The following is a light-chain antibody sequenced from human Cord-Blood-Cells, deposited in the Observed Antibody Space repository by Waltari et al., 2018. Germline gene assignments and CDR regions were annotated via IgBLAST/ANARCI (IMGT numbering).Light chain of an antibody. V-gene: IGLV3-19*01. J-gene: IGLJ2*01. Sequence: SSELTQAPAVSVALGQTVRFTCQGDSPRSNYASWYQQKPGQAPVLVIYGKNNRPSGIPDRFSGSSSGNTASLTITGAQAEDEADYYCNSRDSSGNHVVFGGGTKLTVL. CDR3: NSRDSSGNHVV. CDR1: SPRSNY. CDR2: GKN.